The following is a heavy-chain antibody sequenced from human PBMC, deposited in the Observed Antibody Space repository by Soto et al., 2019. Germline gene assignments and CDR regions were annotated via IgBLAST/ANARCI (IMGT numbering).Heavy chain of an antibody. V-gene: IGHV4-30-4*01. J-gene: IGHJ5*02. CDR3: ATATFQVPFDP. Sequence: QVQLQESGPGLVKPSQTLSLTCTVSGGSISSGAYYWSWSRQPPGKGLAWIGYIYYSGITYYNPSFRSRVTISVDTSKNQFSLKMSSVTAADTAVYYCATATFQVPFDPWGQGTLVTVSS. CDR1: GGSISSGAYY. CDR2: IYYSGIT.